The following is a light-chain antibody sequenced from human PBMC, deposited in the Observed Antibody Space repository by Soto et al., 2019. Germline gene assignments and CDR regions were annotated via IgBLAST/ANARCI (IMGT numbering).Light chain of an antibody. Sequence: QSVLTQPASVSGSPGQSITISCTGASSDIGGYNYVSWYQRHPGRAPKVIIYEVDDRPSGVSHRFSGSKSGNTASLTISGLQAEDEAYYFCSSYSTTGAFVIFGGGTKLTVL. CDR3: SSYSTTGAFVI. CDR1: SSDIGGYNY. V-gene: IGLV2-14*01. J-gene: IGLJ2*01. CDR2: EVD.